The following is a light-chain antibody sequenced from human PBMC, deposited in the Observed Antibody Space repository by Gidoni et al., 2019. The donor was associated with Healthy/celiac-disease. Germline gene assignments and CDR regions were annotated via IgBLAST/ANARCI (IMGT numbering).Light chain of an antibody. Sequence: EIVFTQSPGTLSLSPGERATLSCRASQSVSSSDLAWYQQKPVQAPRLLIYGASSRATGIPDRFSGSGSGTDFTLTISRLEPEDFAVYYCQQYGSSPQTFGQGTKLEIK. J-gene: IGKJ2*01. CDR1: QSVSSSD. CDR3: QQYGSSPQT. CDR2: GAS. V-gene: IGKV3-20*01.